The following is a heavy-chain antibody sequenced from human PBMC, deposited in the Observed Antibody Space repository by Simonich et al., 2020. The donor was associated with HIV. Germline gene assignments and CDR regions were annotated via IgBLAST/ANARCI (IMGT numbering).Heavy chain of an antibody. D-gene: IGHD6-13*01. CDR2: INHSGSN. CDR3: ARETTSSGGYSKDYFDY. J-gene: IGHJ4*02. V-gene: IGHV4-34*02. Sequence: QVQLQQWAAGLLKPSETLSLTCAVYGWSFSGYYWCWIRQPPGKGQEWFGEINHSGSNNYSTSLKSRVNMSVDTSKNQFSLKLSSVTAADTAVYYCARETTSSGGYSKDYFDYWGQGTLVTVSS. CDR1: GWSFSGYY.